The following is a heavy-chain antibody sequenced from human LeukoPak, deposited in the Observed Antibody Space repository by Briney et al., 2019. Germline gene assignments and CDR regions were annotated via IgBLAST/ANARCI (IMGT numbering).Heavy chain of an antibody. Sequence: TSETLSLTCAVSGGSISSSNWWSWVRQPPGKGLEWIGEIYHSGSTNYNPSLKSRVTISVDKSKNQFSLKLSSVTAADTAVYYCARVSKDIVVVPAATSKNWFDPWGQGTLVTVSS. CDR3: ARVSKDIVVVPAATSKNWFDP. D-gene: IGHD2-2*01. V-gene: IGHV4-4*02. J-gene: IGHJ5*02. CDR2: IYHSGST. CDR1: GGSISSSNW.